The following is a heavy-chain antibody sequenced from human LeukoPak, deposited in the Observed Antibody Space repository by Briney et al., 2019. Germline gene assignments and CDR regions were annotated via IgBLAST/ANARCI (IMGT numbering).Heavy chain of an antibody. Sequence: SETLSLTCAVSGGSISSSNWWSWVRQPPGQGLEWIGEIYHSGSTNYNPSLKSRVTISVDKSKNQFSLKLSSVTAADTAVYYCAKQLYSYGYRWFDTWSQGTLVTVSS. CDR1: GGSISSSNW. D-gene: IGHD5-18*01. CDR3: AKQLYSYGYRWFDT. J-gene: IGHJ5*02. CDR2: IYHSGST. V-gene: IGHV4-4*02.